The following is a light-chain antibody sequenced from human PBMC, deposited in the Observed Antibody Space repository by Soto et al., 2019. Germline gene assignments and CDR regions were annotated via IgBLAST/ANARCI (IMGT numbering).Light chain of an antibody. V-gene: IGKV1-8*01. CDR3: QQYYSYPRT. CDR1: QDISSY. J-gene: IGKJ1*01. Sequence: AIRMTQSPSSLSASTGDRVTITCRASQDISSYLAWYQQKPGKAPKFLIYAASTLQSGVPSRFSGSGSGTDFTHTISCLQSEDFATYYCQQYYSYPRTFGQGTKVEIK. CDR2: AAS.